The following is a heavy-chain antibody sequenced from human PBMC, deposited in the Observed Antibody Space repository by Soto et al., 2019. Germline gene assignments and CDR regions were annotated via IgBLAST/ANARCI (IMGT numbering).Heavy chain of an antibody. Sequence: QVQLVQSGAEVKKPGASVKVSCKASGYTFISYGISWVRQAPGQGLEWMGWISAYNGNTNYAQKFQGRVTMTTDTSSRTAYMELRRLRSDDTAAYYCARGGKYCTTGVCSFSGRDVWGQGTTVTVSS. CDR2: ISAYNGNT. V-gene: IGHV1-18*01. J-gene: IGHJ6*02. CDR3: ARGGKYCTTGVCSFSGRDV. D-gene: IGHD2-8*01. CDR1: GYTFISYG.